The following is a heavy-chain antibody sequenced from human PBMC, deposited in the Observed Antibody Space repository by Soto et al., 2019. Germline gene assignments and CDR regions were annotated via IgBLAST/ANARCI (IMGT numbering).Heavy chain of an antibody. CDR2: ISAYNGNT. V-gene: IGHV1-18*01. CDR3: ARDTYYDILTGYSDFDY. CDR1: GYTFTSYG. D-gene: IGHD3-9*01. Sequence: QVQLVQSGAEVKKPGASVKVSFKASGYTFTSYGISWVRQAPGQGLEWMVWISAYNGNTNYAQKLQGRVTMTTDTSTSTAYMELRSLRSDDTAVYYCARDTYYDILTGYSDFDYWGQGTLVTVSS. J-gene: IGHJ4*02.